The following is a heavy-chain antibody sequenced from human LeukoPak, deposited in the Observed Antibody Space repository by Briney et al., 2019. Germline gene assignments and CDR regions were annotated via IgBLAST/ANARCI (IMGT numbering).Heavy chain of an antibody. CDR2: ISSSSSFI. Sequence: GGSLRLSCAASGLTFSSYSMNWVRQAPGKGLEWVSSISSSSSFIYYADSVKGRFTISRDNAKNSLYLQMNSLRAEDTAVYYCAKMGVIGPSDYWGQGILVTVSS. D-gene: IGHD3-10*01. J-gene: IGHJ4*02. V-gene: IGHV3-21*01. CDR1: GLTFSSYS. CDR3: AKMGVIGPSDY.